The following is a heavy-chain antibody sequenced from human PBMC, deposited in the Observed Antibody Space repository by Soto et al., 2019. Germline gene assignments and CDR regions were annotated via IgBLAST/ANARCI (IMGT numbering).Heavy chain of an antibody. CDR1: GYTFTSYD. Sequence: QVQLVQSGAEVKKPGASVKVSCKASGYTFTSYDINWVRQATGQGLEWMGWMNPISGNTGYAQKFQGRVTMPRTTAISTAYMELSSVRSEDTAVYYCASEVGSRIDYWGQGTLVPVSS. CDR2: MNPISGNT. D-gene: IGHD6-13*01. V-gene: IGHV1-8*01. J-gene: IGHJ4*02. CDR3: ASEVGSRIDY.